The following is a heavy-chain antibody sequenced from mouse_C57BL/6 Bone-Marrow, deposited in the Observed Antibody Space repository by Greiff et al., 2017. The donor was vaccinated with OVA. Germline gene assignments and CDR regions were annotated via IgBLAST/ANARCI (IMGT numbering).Heavy chain of an antibody. V-gene: IGHV1-82*01. D-gene: IGHD1-1*01. J-gene: IGHJ2*01. CDR1: GYTFTSSW. CDR2: IYPGDGDT. CDR3: ARRNCGCSYDY. Sequence: VQVLESGPELVKPGASVKISCKASGYTFTSSWMNWVKQRPGKGLEWIGRIYPGDGDTNYNRKFKGKATLTVDKSSSTAYMQLSSLTSDDSAVYFCARRNCGCSYDYWGQGTTLTVSS.